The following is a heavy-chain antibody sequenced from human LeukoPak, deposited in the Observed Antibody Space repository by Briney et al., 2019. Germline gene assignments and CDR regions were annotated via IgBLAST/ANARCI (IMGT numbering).Heavy chain of an antibody. CDR1: GGSISSYY. J-gene: IGHJ6*03. D-gene: IGHD5-24*01. CDR2: INHSGST. Sequence: SETLSLTCTVSGGSISSYYWSWIRQPPGKGLEWIGEINHSGSTNYNPSLKSRVTISVDTSKNQFSLKLSSVTAADTAVYYCAREVEMATIFDYYYYMDVWGKGTTVTVSS. CDR3: AREVEMATIFDYYYYMDV. V-gene: IGHV4-34*01.